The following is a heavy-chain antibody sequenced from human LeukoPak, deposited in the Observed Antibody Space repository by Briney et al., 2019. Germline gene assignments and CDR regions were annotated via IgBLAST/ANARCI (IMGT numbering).Heavy chain of an antibody. V-gene: IGHV3-7*01. J-gene: IGHJ4*02. D-gene: IGHD6-13*01. CDR3: VRDSSSWYSY. CDR2: IKQDASEK. CDR1: GFTFSNFW. Sequence: GGSLRLSCAASGFTFSNFWMSWVRQAPGKGLEWVANIKQDASEKYYVDSVKGRFSISRDNAKNSLYLQMNSLRAEDTAVYYCVRDSSSWYSYWGRGTLVTVSS.